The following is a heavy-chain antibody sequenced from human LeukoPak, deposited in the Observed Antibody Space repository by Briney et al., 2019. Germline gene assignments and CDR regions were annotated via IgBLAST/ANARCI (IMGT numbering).Heavy chain of an antibody. D-gene: IGHD2-2*01. CDR2: IRYDGSSK. V-gene: IGHV3-30*02. J-gene: IGHJ4*02. Sequence: GESLRLSCVASGFTFSSYGMHWVRQAPGKGLEWVAFIRYDGSSKYYADSVKGRFTISRDNSGSTLYLHMDSLRAEDTAVYYCAKGGDCSSISCYAFDQWGQGTLVSVSS. CDR1: GFTFSSYG. CDR3: AKGGDCSSISCYAFDQ.